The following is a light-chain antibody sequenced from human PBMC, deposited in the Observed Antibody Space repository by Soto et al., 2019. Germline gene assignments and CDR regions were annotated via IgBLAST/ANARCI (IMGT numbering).Light chain of an antibody. CDR3: SSYTSSSTPR. V-gene: IGLV2-14*01. CDR1: SSDVGGYNY. J-gene: IGLJ3*02. CDR2: DVS. Sequence: QSVLTQPASVSGSPGQSITISCTGTSSDVGGYNYVSWYQQHPGKAPKLMIYDVSNRPSGVSNRFSGSKSGNTASLTISGLQAEDEADYYCSSYTSSSTPRFGVGTQLTVL.